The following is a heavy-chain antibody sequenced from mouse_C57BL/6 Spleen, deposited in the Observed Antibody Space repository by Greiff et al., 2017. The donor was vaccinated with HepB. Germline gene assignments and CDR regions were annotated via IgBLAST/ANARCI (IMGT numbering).Heavy chain of an antibody. CDR3: VKAVSSGSSYTWYAY. J-gene: IGHJ3*01. Sequence: EVQRVESGGGLVQPGASLRLSCAASGFTFNDYQMSWVRQAPGKAPEWLALIRNKANGYTTEYTASVKGRFTISRDNSQTILYLQMNTLRAEDSATYYCVKAVSSGSSYTWYAYWGQGTLVTVSA. CDR1: GFTFNDYQ. CDR2: IRNKANGYTT. V-gene: IGHV7-4*01. D-gene: IGHD1-1*01.